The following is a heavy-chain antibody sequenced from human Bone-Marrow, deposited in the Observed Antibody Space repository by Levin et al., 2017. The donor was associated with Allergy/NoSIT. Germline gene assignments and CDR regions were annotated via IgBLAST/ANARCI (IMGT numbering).Heavy chain of an antibody. D-gene: IGHD3-3*01. CDR1: GFTFSYYN. J-gene: IGHJ6*02. CDR3: ARDPTIFGVDQPLNGFAGDV. Sequence: GGSLRLSCAASGFTFSYYNMHWVRQAPGKGLEWVSAITSTSTYTYYADSVKGRFTISRDNAKNSLYLQMNSLGAEDTALYYCARDPTIFGVDQPLNGFAGDVWGQGTTVTISS. CDR2: ITSTSTYT. V-gene: IGHV3-21*01.